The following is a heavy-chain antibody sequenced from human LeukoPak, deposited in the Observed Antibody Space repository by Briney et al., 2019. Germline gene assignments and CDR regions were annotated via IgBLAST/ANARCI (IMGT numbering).Heavy chain of an antibody. CDR1: GFTFSSYG. CDR2: IWFDGSNK. Sequence: GGSLRLSCAASGFTFSSYGMHWVRQAPGKGLEWVEVIWFDGSNKYYADSVKGRFTISRDNSKNTLYLQMNSLRAEDTAVYYCARDSGDIVVVVAAFYGMDVWGQGTTVTVSS. V-gene: IGHV3-33*01. D-gene: IGHD2-15*01. CDR3: ARDSGDIVVVVAAFYGMDV. J-gene: IGHJ6*02.